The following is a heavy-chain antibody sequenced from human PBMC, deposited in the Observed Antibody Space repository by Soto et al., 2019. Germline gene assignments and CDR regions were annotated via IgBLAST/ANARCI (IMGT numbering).Heavy chain of an antibody. CDR1: GFSISSGDYC. CDR2: IYYSGST. D-gene: IGHD6-13*01. J-gene: IGHJ4*02. CDR3: ASSHAGAHITAAVH. V-gene: IGHV4-30-4*01. Sequence: SETLSLTCTFSGFSISSGDYCLSWIRQPPGKGLEWIGYIYYSGSTYYNPSLKSRVTISVDTSKNQFSLKLSSVTAADTAVYYCASSHAGAHITAAVHWGQGTLVTVSS.